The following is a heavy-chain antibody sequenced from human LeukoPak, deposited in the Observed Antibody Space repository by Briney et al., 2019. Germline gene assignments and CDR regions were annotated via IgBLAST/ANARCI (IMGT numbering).Heavy chain of an antibody. CDR3: ARGTWDGDRTFDI. Sequence: GGSLRLSCAASGFTFSSYSMNWVRQAPGKGLEWISYISGGSSIIYYTPSVKGRFTISRDNGKSSLYLQMNSLRDDDTAVYFCARGTWDGDRTFDIWGQGAMVTVSS. J-gene: IGHJ3*02. V-gene: IGHV3-48*02. CDR1: GFTFSSYS. CDR2: ISGGSSII. D-gene: IGHD5-24*01.